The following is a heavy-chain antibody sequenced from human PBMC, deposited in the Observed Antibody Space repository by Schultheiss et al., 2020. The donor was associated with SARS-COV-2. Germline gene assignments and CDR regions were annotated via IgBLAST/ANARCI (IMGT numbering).Heavy chain of an antibody. CDR2: MWYDGSNK. CDR1: GFTFSSYG. D-gene: IGHD1-26*01. CDR3: ARRNSGSDPTFDY. V-gene: IGHV3-33*01. Sequence: GGSLRLSCAASGFTFSSYGMHWVRQAPGKGLEWVAVMWYDGSNKYYADSVKGRFTISRDNSKNTLYLQMNSLRAEDTAVYYCARRNSGSDPTFDYWGQGTLVTVSS. J-gene: IGHJ4*02.